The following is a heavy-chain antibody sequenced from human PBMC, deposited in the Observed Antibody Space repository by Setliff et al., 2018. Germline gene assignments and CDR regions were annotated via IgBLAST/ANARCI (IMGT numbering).Heavy chain of an antibody. CDR1: GGSISSGGFY. CDR3: ARESATIGEFPLYYFDK. Sequence: PSETLSLTCSVSGGSISSGGFYWSWIRQSAGRGLEWIGHFHTGGATDYNISLKSRVTISLDSSKNQFSLRLSSVTAADAAVYFCARESATIGEFPLYYFDKWGQGIPVTVSS. CDR2: FHTGGAT. V-gene: IGHV4-61*09. D-gene: IGHD3-10*01. J-gene: IGHJ4*02.